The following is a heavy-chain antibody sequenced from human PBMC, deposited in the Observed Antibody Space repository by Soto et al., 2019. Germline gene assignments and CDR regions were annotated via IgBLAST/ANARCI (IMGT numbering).Heavy chain of an antibody. Sequence: GGSLRLSCAASGFTFSSYAMHWVRQAPGKGLEYVSAISSNGGSTYYANSVKGRFTISRDNSKNTPYLQMGSLRAEDMAVYYCARESLVAAFDYWGQGTLVTVSS. V-gene: IGHV3-64*01. D-gene: IGHD2-15*01. CDR2: ISSNGGST. J-gene: IGHJ4*02. CDR3: ARESLVAAFDY. CDR1: GFTFSSYA.